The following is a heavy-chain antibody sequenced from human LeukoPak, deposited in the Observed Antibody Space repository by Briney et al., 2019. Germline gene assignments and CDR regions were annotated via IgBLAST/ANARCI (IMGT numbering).Heavy chain of an antibody. Sequence: SSETLSLTCAVYGGSFSGYYWSWIRQPPGKGLEWMGEINHSGSTNYNPSLKSRVTISVDTSKNQFSLKLSSVTAADTAVYYCARGGNSGWLDVWGKGTTVTVSS. CDR2: INHSGST. J-gene: IGHJ6*04. CDR3: ARGGNSGWLDV. V-gene: IGHV4-34*01. CDR1: GGSFSGYY. D-gene: IGHD6-19*01.